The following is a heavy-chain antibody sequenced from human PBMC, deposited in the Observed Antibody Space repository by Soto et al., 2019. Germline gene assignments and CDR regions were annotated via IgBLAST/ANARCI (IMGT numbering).Heavy chain of an antibody. J-gene: IGHJ4*02. V-gene: IGHV3-30-3*01. D-gene: IGHD3-22*01. CDR1: GFTFSSYA. Sequence: PGGSLRLSCAASGFTFSSYAMHWIRQAPGKGLEWVAVISYDGSNKYYADSVKGRFTISRDNSNTTLYLQMNILRAEDTAVYYCAATLVSHTYYDISGSLDYWGQGTLVTVSS. CDR3: AATLVSHTYYDISGSLDY. CDR2: ISYDGSNK.